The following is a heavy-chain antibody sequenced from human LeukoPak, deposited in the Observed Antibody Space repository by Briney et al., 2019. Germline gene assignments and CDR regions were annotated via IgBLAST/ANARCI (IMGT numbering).Heavy chain of an antibody. CDR3: ARDLTSFDY. V-gene: IGHV4-59*01. Sequence: RSSETLSLTCTVSGVSIGSYYWTWIRQPPGKGLEWIGYIYYSGSTNYNPSLKSRVTISVDTSKNQLSLKLTSVTAADTAVYYRARDLTSFDYWGQGTLVTVSS. D-gene: IGHD3-9*01. J-gene: IGHJ4*02. CDR2: IYYSGST. CDR1: GVSIGSYY.